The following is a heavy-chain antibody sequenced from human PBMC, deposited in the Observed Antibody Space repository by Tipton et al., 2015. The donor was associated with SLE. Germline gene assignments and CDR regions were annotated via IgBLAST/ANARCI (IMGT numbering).Heavy chain of an antibody. V-gene: IGHV4-4*08. Sequence: LSLTCSVPGASISSYFWTWIRQSPEKGLEWIGYLYTVGRTNYNPSLKSRVTISVDTSRNQLSLKLSSVTAADTAVYYCARLLRSGFIGNGGMDVWGKGTTVTVSS. CDR2: LYTVGRT. J-gene: IGHJ6*04. CDR1: GASISSYF. D-gene: IGHD3-16*02. CDR3: ARLLRSGFIGNGGMDV.